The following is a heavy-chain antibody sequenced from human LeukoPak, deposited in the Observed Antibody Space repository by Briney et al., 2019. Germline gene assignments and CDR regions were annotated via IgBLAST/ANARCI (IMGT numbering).Heavy chain of an antibody. Sequence: PGGSLRLSCVASGFTFSSHWMHWVRRVPGKGLMWVSRINGDGSRIHYGDSVKGRFTISRDNAKNTLYLQMTSLRGDDTAIYFCARDALGGRTKFDSWGHGSLVTVSS. CDR2: INGDGSRI. D-gene: IGHD3-16*01. CDR1: GFTFSSHW. V-gene: IGHV3-74*01. J-gene: IGHJ4*01. CDR3: ARDALGGRTKFDS.